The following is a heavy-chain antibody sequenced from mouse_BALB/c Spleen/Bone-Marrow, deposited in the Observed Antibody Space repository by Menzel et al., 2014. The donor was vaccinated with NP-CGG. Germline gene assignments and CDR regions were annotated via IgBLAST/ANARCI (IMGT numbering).Heavy chain of an antibody. CDR2: IWAGGST. D-gene: IGHD2-4*01. CDR3: ARSTMITGGFAY. J-gene: IGHJ3*01. CDR1: GFSLTSYG. Sequence: VQRVESGPGLVAPSQSLSITCTVSGFSLTSYGVHWVRQPPGKGLEWLGVIWAGGSTNYNSALMSRLSISKDNSKSQLFLKMNSLQTDDTAIYYCARSTMITGGFAYWGQGTLVTVSS. V-gene: IGHV2-9*02.